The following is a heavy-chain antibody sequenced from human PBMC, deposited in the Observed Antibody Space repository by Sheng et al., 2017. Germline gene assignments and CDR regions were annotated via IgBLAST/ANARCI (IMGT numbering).Heavy chain of an antibody. CDR1: GFTVTSNY. J-gene: IGHJ4*02. CDR2: IYTGGST. D-gene: IGHD1-20*01. V-gene: IGHV3-53*01. Sequence: EVQLVESGGGLIQPGGSLRLSCAASGFTVTSNYLTWVRQAPGKGLEWVSVIYTGGSTYYADSVKGRFTISRDISKNTLYLQMNNLRTEDTALYYCARGMGYNWNYFDSWGQGTLVTVSS. CDR3: ARGMGYNWNYFDS.